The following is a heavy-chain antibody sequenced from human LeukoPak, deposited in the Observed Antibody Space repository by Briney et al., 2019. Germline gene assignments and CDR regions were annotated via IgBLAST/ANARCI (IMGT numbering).Heavy chain of an antibody. D-gene: IGHD3-22*01. Sequence: ASVKVSCKASGYTFTGYYMHWVRQAPGQGLEWMGWINPNSGGTNYAQKFQGRVTMTRDTSISTAYMELSRLRSDDTAVYYCARATTYYYDSSAQRAFDIWGQGTMVTVSS. CDR3: ARATTYYYDSSAQRAFDI. V-gene: IGHV1-2*02. CDR1: GYTFTGYY. CDR2: INPNSGGT. J-gene: IGHJ3*02.